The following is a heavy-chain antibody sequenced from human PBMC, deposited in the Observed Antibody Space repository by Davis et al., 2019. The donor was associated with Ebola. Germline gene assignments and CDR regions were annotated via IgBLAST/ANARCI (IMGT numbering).Heavy chain of an antibody. J-gene: IGHJ6*02. CDR1: GLIFSSYG. CDR2: IQYDGSNK. D-gene: IGHD3-10*01. CDR3: AKVMARGLIVAYYGMDV. V-gene: IGHV3-30*02. Sequence: GESLKISCAASGLIFSSYGMHWVRQAPGKGLEWLAFIQYDGSNKYYLDSVKCRFTISRDTSNNTLSLQMNGLRAEDTAVYYCAKVMARGLIVAYYGMDVWGQGTTVIVSS.